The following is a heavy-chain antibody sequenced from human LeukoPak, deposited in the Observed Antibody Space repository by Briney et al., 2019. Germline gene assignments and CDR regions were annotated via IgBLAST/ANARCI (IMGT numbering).Heavy chain of an antibody. J-gene: IGHJ4*02. CDR3: ARQDSSWSFDY. D-gene: IGHD6-19*01. V-gene: IGHV4-59*08. CDR1: GGSINNYY. CDR2: IYYSGST. Sequence: SETLSLTCTVAGGSINNYYWSWIRQPPGKGLEWIGHIYYSGSTNYNPSLKSRVTISVDTSKNQFSLKLSSVTAADTAVYYCARQDSSWSFDYWGQGTLVTVSS.